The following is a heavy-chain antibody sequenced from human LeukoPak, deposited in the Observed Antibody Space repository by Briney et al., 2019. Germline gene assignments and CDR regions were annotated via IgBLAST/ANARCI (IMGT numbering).Heavy chain of an antibody. CDR2: INHSGST. V-gene: IGHV4-34*01. CDR3: ARGPEIIVVVPAAPFDY. D-gene: IGHD2-2*01. J-gene: IGHJ4*02. Sequence: KPSETLSLTCAVYGGSFSGYYWSWIRQPPGKGLEWIGEINHSGSTNYNPSLKSRVTISVDTSKNQFSLKLSSVTAADTAVYYCARGPEIIVVVPAAPFDYWGQGTLVTVSS. CDR1: GGSFSGYY.